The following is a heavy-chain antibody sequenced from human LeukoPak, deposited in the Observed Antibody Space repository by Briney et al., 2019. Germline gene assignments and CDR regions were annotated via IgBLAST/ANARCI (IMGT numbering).Heavy chain of an antibody. CDR1: GGSFSGYY. V-gene: IGHV4-34*01. CDR3: ARDSLLVRGGNWFDP. J-gene: IGHJ5*02. CDR2: INHSGST. D-gene: IGHD3-10*01. Sequence: PSETLSLTCAAYGGSFSGYYWSWIRQPPGKGLEWIGEINHSGSTNYNPSLKSRVTISVDTSKNQFSLKLSSVTAADTAVYYCARDSLLVRGGNWFDPWGQGTLVTVSS.